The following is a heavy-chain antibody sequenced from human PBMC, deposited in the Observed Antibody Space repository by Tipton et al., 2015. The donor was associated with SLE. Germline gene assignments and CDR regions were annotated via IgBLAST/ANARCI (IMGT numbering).Heavy chain of an antibody. V-gene: IGHV4-59*04. CDR3: AKEGGYVVRDNY. J-gene: IGHJ4*02. CDR2: IHHRGYT. Sequence: TLSLTSTVSGGSISSHYWGWIRQPPGKGLEWIGSIHHRGYTYYNPSLKSRVTMSLDTSENYFSLKLSSVTAADTAVYYCAKEGGYVVRDNYWGQGTLVTVSS. D-gene: IGHD3-9*01. CDR1: GGSISSHY.